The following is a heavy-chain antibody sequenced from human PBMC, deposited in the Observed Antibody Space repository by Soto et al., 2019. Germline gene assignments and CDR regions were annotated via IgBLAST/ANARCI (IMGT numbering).Heavy chain of an antibody. D-gene: IGHD6-19*01. Sequence: QITLKESGPTLVKPTQTLTLTCTFSGFSLSTSGVGVGWIRQPPGKALEWLALIYWDDDKRYSPSLKSRLTITKDTPKNQVVLTMTNMDPVDTATYYCAHRLSSGWYFDYWGQGTLVTVSS. CDR3: AHRLSSGWYFDY. CDR1: GFSLSTSGVG. V-gene: IGHV2-5*02. CDR2: IYWDDDK. J-gene: IGHJ4*02.